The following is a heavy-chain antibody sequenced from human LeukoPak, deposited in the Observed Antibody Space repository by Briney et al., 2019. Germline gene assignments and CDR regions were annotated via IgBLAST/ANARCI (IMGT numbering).Heavy chain of an antibody. CDR3: AKGGAGMTTGDY. J-gene: IGHJ4*02. CDR2: ISGDGGGT. CDR1: GFNFDDYA. D-gene: IGHD4-11*01. V-gene: IGHV3-43*02. Sequence: PGGSLRLSCAASGFNFDDYAMHWVRQAPGKGLEWVSLISGDGGGTYYADSVKGRFTISRDNSKNSLYLQMNSLRAEDSALYYCAKGGAGMTTGDYGGQGTLVTVSS.